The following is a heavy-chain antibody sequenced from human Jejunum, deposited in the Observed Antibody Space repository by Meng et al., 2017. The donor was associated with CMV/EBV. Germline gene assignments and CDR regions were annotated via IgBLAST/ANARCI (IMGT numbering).Heavy chain of an antibody. J-gene: IGHJ4*02. CDR3: ARRWEGVTWLDY. CDR1: GGSISTYY. D-gene: IGHD3-10*01. V-gene: IGHV4-59*01. CDR2: VSYSGST. Sequence: CIVSGGSISTYYWSWIRQPPGKGLEWIGYVSYSGSTSYNPSLKSRVTISVDTPKNQFSLKLTSVTAADTAVYFCARRWEGVTWLDYWGQGRLVTVSS.